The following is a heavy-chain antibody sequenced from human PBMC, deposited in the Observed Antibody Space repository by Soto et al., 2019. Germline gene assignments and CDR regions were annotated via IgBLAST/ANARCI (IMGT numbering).Heavy chain of an antibody. Sequence: PSETLSLTCTVSSGSISSYYWSWIRQPPGKGLEWIGYIYYSGSTKYNPSLKTRVTISIDTSKNQFSLRLSSVTAADTAVYFCARHCSGGTCYSGAEYFHHWGKGTLVTVSS. CDR2: IYYSGST. J-gene: IGHJ1*01. CDR1: SGSISSYY. V-gene: IGHV4-59*08. CDR3: ARHCSGGTCYSGAEYFHH. D-gene: IGHD2-15*01.